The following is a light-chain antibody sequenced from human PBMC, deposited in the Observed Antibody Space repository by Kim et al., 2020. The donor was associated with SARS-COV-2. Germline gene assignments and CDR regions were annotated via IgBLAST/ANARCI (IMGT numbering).Light chain of an antibody. Sequence: RVTISCTGSSSNIGAGYDVHWYQQLPGTAPKLIIYGNSNRTSGVPDRFSGSKSGTSASLAITGLQAEDEADYYCQSYDTSLSARVFGGGTQLTVL. V-gene: IGLV1-40*01. CDR3: QSYDTSLSARV. CDR1: SSNIGAGYD. J-gene: IGLJ3*02. CDR2: GNS.